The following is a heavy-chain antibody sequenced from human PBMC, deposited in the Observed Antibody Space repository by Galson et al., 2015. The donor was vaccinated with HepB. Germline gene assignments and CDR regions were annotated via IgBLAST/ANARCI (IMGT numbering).Heavy chain of an antibody. CDR3: ATVAWVRSYYYYYGMDV. CDR1: GYTLTELS. J-gene: IGHJ6*02. V-gene: IGHV1-24*01. Sequence: SVKVSCKVSGYTLTELSMHWVRQAPGKGLEWMGCFDPDDGETIYAQKFQGRVTMTEDTSTDTAYMELSSLRSEDTAVYYCATVAWVRSYYYYYGMDVWGQGTTVTVSS. CDR2: FDPDDGET. D-gene: IGHD3-10*01.